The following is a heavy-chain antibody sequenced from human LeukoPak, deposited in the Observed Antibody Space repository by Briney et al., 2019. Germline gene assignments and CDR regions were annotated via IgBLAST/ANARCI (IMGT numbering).Heavy chain of an antibody. CDR2: ISSSSSYI. J-gene: IGHJ4*02. CDR1: GFTFSSYS. CDR3: ARHEWGTTPPSDY. Sequence: PGGSLRLSCAASGFTFSSYSMNWVRQAPGKGLEWVSSISSSSSYIYYADSVKGRFTISRDNAKNSLYLQMNSLRAEDTAVYYCARHEWGTTPPSDYWGQGTLVTVSS. V-gene: IGHV3-21*01. D-gene: IGHD1-26*01.